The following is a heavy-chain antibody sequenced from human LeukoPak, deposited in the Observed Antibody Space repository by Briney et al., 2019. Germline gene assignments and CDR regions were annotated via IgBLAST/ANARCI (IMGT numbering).Heavy chain of an antibody. V-gene: IGHV3-30*18. Sequence: GGSLRLSCAASGFTFSNYWMTWVRQAPGKGLEWVAVIAYDGSNEYYAEFVKGRFTISRDNSKNTLYLQMYSLRAEDTAVYFCAKDQGIAVAGTDDAFDIWGQGTRVTVSS. CDR1: GFTFSNYW. CDR3: AKDQGIAVAGTDDAFDI. D-gene: IGHD6-19*01. J-gene: IGHJ3*02. CDR2: IAYDGSNE.